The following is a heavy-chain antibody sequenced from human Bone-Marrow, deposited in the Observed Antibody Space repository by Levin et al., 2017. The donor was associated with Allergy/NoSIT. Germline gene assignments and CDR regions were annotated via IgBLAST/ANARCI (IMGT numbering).Heavy chain of an antibody. J-gene: IGHJ4*02. D-gene: IGHD4-23*01. V-gene: IGHV5-51*01. Sequence: AASVKVSCKGSGYSFTSYWIGWVRQMPGKGLEWMGIIYPGDSDTRYSPSFQGQVTISADKSISTAYLQWSSLKASDTAMYYCARLMGPTTVVTYFDYWGQGTLVTVSS. CDR2: IYPGDSDT. CDR1: GYSFTSYW. CDR3: ARLMGPTTVVTYFDY.